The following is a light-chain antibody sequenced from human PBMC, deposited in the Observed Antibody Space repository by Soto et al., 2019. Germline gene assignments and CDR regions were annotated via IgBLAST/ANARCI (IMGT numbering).Light chain of an antibody. CDR2: EVT. CDR3: SSYRGSSVI. V-gene: IGLV2-14*01. Sequence: QSVLTQPASVSGSPGQSITISCAGTSSDIGHYNYVSWYQQHPGKAPKLMIFEVTNRPSGVSNRFSGSKSGNTASLTISGLQAEDEADYYCSSYRGSSVIFGGGTKLTVL. CDR1: SSDIGHYNY. J-gene: IGLJ2*01.